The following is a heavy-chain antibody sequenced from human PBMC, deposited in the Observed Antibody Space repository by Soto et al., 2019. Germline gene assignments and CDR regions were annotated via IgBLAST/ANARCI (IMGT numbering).Heavy chain of an antibody. Sequence: SETLSLTCAVSVGSISSGGYSWSWIRQPPGKGLERIGYIYHSGSTYYNPSLKSRVTISVDRSKNQFSLVVTSGTAADTAVYYCASLGGHCSSSSCFGFYVMDVWGQGTTVTVSS. CDR2: IYHSGST. CDR1: VGSISSGGYS. CDR3: ASLGGHCSSSSCFGFYVMDV. V-gene: IGHV4-30-2*01. J-gene: IGHJ6*02. D-gene: IGHD2-2*01.